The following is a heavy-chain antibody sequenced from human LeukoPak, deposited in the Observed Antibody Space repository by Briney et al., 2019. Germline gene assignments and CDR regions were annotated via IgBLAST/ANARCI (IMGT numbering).Heavy chain of an antibody. CDR3: ARVAITMVRGVITKLNWFDP. CDR1: GYTFTSYD. D-gene: IGHD3-10*01. Sequence: ASVKVSCKASGYTFTSYDINWVRQATGQGLEWMGWMNPNSGNTDYAQKFQGRFTITINTSISTADMELSSLRSEDTAVYYCARVAITMVRGVITKLNWFDPWGQGTLVTVSS. CDR2: MNPNSGNT. J-gene: IGHJ5*02. V-gene: IGHV1-8*03.